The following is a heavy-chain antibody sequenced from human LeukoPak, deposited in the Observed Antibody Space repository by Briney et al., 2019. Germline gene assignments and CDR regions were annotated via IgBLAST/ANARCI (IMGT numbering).Heavy chain of an antibody. CDR1: GFSLSDHE. CDR3: ARGSSWSYDY. CDR2: ISRRGDTI. D-gene: IGHD6-13*01. Sequence: GGSLRLSCAASGFSLSDHEMNWVRQAPGKGLEWISHISRRGDTIYYADSVTGRFTISRDSAKNSLLLQMNSLRAEDTAVYYCARGSSWSYDYWGRGTLVTVSS. J-gene: IGHJ4*02. V-gene: IGHV3-48*03.